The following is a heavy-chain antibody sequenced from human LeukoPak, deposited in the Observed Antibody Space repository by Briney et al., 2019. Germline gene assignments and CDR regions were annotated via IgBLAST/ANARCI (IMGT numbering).Heavy chain of an antibody. CDR3: ARQSGEAMKVAIFVGDYLDY. J-gene: IGHJ4*01. V-gene: IGHV3-30*04. D-gene: IGHD3-22*01. CDR1: GFTFSRYA. CDR2: VSFDGRSK. Sequence: GGSLRLSCAASGFTFSRYAIHWVRQAPGKGLEWVAIVSFDGRSKYYADSVQGRVIVSRDNSKTTVFLQMNSLRTDDTAVYFCARQSGEAMKVAIFVGDYLDYWGQGTLVTVSS.